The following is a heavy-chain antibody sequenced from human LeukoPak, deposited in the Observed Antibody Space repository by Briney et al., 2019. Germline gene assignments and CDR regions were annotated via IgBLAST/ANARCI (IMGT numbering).Heavy chain of an antibody. Sequence: ASVKVSCKASGGTFSSYAISWVRQAPGQGLEWMGWISAYNGNTNYAQKLQGRVTMTTDTSTSTAYMELRSLRSDDTAVYYCARDAGVVVVPLLDWLDPWGQGTLVTVSS. CDR2: ISAYNGNT. CDR1: GGTFSSYA. CDR3: ARDAGVVVVPLLDWLDP. J-gene: IGHJ5*02. D-gene: IGHD2-2*01. V-gene: IGHV1-18*01.